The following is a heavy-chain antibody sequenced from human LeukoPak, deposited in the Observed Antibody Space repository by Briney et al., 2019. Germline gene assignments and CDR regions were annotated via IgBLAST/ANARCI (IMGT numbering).Heavy chain of an antibody. CDR3: ARVPIQSMTGGPYYFDY. Sequence: GASVKVSCKASGYTFTGYYMHWVRQAPGQGLEWMGWINPNSGGTNYAQKFQGRVTMTRDTSTSTVYMELSSLRSEDTAVYYCARVPIQSMTGGPYYFDYWGQGTLVTVSS. J-gene: IGHJ4*02. D-gene: IGHD3-9*01. CDR2: INPNSGGT. CDR1: GYTFTGYY. V-gene: IGHV1-2*02.